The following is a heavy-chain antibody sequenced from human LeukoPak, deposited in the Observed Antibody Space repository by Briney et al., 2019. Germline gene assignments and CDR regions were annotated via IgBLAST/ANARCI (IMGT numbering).Heavy chain of an antibody. J-gene: IGHJ4*02. CDR1: GSTFHDYY. Sequence: GGSLRLSCAASGSTFHDYYMAWVRQVPGKGPEWVAHISGDSTYTNYVDSVKGRFTISRDNAKNSVSLHMNSLGAEDTAVYFCAKGAYCGAYCYPYYFDYWGQGALVTVSS. CDR2: ISGDSTYT. CDR3: AKGAYCGAYCYPYYFDY. V-gene: IGHV3-11*05. D-gene: IGHD2-21*01.